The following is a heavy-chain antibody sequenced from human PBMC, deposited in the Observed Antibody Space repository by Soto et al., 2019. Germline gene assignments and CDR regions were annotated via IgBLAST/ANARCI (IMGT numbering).Heavy chain of an antibody. CDR3: ATRVYGSGSRNWFDP. Sequence: GASVKVSCKVSGYTLTELSMHWVRQAPGKGLEWMGGFDPEDGETIYAQKFKGRVTMTEDTSTDTAYMELSSLRSEDTAVYYCATRVYGSGSRNWFDPWGQGTLVTVSS. V-gene: IGHV1-24*01. CDR1: GYTLTELS. D-gene: IGHD3-10*01. J-gene: IGHJ5*02. CDR2: FDPEDGET.